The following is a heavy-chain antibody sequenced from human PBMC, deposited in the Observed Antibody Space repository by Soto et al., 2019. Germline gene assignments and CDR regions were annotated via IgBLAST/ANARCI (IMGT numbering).Heavy chain of an antibody. J-gene: IGHJ4*02. Sequence: GGSLRLSCAASGFTFSSYAMSWVRQAPGKGLEWVSAISGSGGSTYYADSVKGRFTISRDNSKNTLYLQMNSLRAEDTAVYYCAKLTTGFLEWLLTPSYYFDYWGQGTLVTVSS. V-gene: IGHV3-23*01. D-gene: IGHD3-3*01. CDR2: ISGSGGST. CDR3: AKLTTGFLEWLLTPSYYFDY. CDR1: GFTFSSYA.